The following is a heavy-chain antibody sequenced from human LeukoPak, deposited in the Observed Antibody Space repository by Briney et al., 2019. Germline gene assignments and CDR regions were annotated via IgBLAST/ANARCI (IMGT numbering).Heavy chain of an antibody. V-gene: IGHV4-39*01. CDR2: IYYSGST. D-gene: IGHD2-21*02. CDR3: ARRPMVVTAREDY. J-gene: IGHJ4*02. Sequence: ASETLSLTCTVPGGSISSSSYYWGWIRQPPGKGLEWIGSIYYSGSTYYNPSLKSRVTISVDTSKNQFSLKLSSVTAADTAVYYCARRPMVVTAREDYWGQGTLVTVSS. CDR1: GGSISSSSYY.